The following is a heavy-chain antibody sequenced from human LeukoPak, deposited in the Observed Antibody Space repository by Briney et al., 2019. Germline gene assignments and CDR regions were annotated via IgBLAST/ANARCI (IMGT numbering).Heavy chain of an antibody. Sequence: GGSLRLSCAASGFTFSNYGMSWVRQAPGKGLEWGSYIGSGSSHPYYAESMKRRFPISRDNANNSLYLQMNSLRAEDTAVYYCARSQPLELLGYFDYWGQGTLVTVSS. CDR2: IGSGSSHP. D-gene: IGHD1-7*01. V-gene: IGHV3-48*01. CDR3: ARSQPLELLGYFDY. CDR1: GFTFSNYG. J-gene: IGHJ4*02.